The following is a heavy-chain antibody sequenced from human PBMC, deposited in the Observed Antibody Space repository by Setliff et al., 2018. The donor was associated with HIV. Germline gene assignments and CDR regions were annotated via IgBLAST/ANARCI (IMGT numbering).Heavy chain of an antibody. V-gene: IGHV3-21*01. Sequence: GGSLRLSFAASGFIFSTEAMHWVRQATGKGLEWVSSISHSDTYKYYADSVQGRFTISRDNAENSLYLQMNSLRAEDTAIYYCARVDLELPGDFCYMGVWGKGTRSPSP. J-gene: IGHJ6*03. D-gene: IGHD1-7*01. CDR3: ARVDLELPGDFCYMGV. CDR1: GFIFSTEA. CDR2: ISHSDTYK.